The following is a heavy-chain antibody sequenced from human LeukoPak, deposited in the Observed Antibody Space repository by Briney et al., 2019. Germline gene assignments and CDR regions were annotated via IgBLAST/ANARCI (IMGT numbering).Heavy chain of an antibody. J-gene: IGHJ4*02. Sequence: ASVKVSCKASGYTLTGYYMHWVRQAPGQGLEWMGWINPNSGGTNYAQKFQGRVTMTRDTSISTAYMELSRLRSDDTAVYYCARPLTFGGVYYFDYWGQGTLVTVSS. CDR1: GYTLTGYY. V-gene: IGHV1-2*02. D-gene: IGHD3-16*01. CDR3: ARPLTFGGVYYFDY. CDR2: INPNSGGT.